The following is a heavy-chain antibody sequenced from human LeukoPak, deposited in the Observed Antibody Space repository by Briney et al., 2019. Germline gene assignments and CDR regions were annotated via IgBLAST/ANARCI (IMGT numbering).Heavy chain of an antibody. CDR3: ARPYYGDYMNGDY. CDR1: GGSFSGYY. Sequence: SETLSLTCAVYGGSFSGYYWCWIRQPPGKGLEWIGEINHSGITNYSPSLKSRVTISVDTSKNQFSLKLSSVTAADTAVYYCARPYYGDYMNGDYWGQGTLVTVSS. CDR2: INHSGIT. D-gene: IGHD4-17*01. V-gene: IGHV4-34*01. J-gene: IGHJ4*02.